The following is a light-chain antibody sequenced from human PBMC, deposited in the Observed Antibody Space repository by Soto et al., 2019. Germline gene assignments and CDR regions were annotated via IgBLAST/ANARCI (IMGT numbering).Light chain of an antibody. CDR3: RQYNNCPPLT. V-gene: IGKV3-15*01. Sequence: EIVMTQSPATLSLSPGERASLSCRASQSVNSNLAWYQQKPGQAPRLLIYGASIRATGIPARFIGSGSGTAVTLIISSRQSEDVSAYYCRQYNNCPPLTFGQGTKVEIK. J-gene: IGKJ1*01. CDR2: GAS. CDR1: QSVNSN.